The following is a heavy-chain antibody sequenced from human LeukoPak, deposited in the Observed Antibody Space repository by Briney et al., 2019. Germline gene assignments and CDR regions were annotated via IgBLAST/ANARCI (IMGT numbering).Heavy chain of an antibody. CDR3: ARVGRQYQLLLYMNY. V-gene: IGHV4-38-2*02. J-gene: IGHJ4*02. CDR1: GYSISSGYY. Sequence: SQTLSLTCTVSGYSISSGYYWGWIRQPPGKGLEWIGSIYHSGSTYYNPSLKSRVTISVDTSKNQFSLRLSSVTAADTAVYYCARVGRQYQLLLYMNYWGQGTLVTVSS. CDR2: IYHSGST. D-gene: IGHD2-2*01.